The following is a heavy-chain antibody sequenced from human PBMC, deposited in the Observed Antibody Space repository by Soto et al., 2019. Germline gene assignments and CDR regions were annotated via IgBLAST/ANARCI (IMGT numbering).Heavy chain of an antibody. CDR2: ISPYSGET. V-gene: IGHV1-18*01. CDR3: ARGPVDGSDF. J-gene: IGHJ4*02. CDR1: GYTFTSYA. Sequence: GASVKVSCKASGYTFTSYAMHWVRQAPGQRLEWMGWISPYSGETRYAEKFQDRVTLTTDTSTKTAYMDLRNLKSDDTAVYWCARGPVDGSDFWGQGTLVTVSS. D-gene: IGHD6-19*01.